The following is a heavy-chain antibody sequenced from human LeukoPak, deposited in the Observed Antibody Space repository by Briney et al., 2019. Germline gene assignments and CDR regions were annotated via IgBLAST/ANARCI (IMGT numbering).Heavy chain of an antibody. V-gene: IGHV1-18*04. Sequence: GASVKVSCKASGYTFTGYYMHWVRQAPGQGLEWMGWISAYNGNTNYAQKLQGRVTMTTDTSTSTAYMELRSLRSDDTAVYYCARCRGYYDFWSGPPRWFDPWGQGTLVTVSS. CDR1: GYTFTGYY. CDR3: ARCRGYYDFWSGPPRWFDP. CDR2: ISAYNGNT. J-gene: IGHJ5*02. D-gene: IGHD3-3*01.